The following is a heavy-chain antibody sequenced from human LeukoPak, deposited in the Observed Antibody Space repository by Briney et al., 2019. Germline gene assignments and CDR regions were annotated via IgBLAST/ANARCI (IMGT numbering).Heavy chain of an antibody. CDR1: AGSISTYY. D-gene: IGHD5-24*01. V-gene: IGHV4-4*07. CDR3: ARHGRDLENASVDAFVI. J-gene: IGHJ3*02. CDR2: VHASGSA. Sequence: PSETLSLTCTVSAGSISTYYWSWIRQPAGKALEWIGRVHASGSANYNASLKSRVTMSVDTSKNQFSLRLSPVTAADTALYCCARHGRDLENASVDAFVIWGQGTMVTVSS.